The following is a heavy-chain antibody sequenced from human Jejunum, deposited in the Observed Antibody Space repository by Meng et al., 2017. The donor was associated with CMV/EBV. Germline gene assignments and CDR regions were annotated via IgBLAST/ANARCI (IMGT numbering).Heavy chain of an antibody. V-gene: IGHV3-21*01. J-gene: IGHJ6*02. CDR2: IGSISSYT. D-gene: IGHD3-3*01. CDR3: ARDRVKVFGVVTYPFHYGMDV. Sequence: MNWVRQAPGKGLEWVSSIGSISSYTYYADSVKGRFTISRDNAKNSLYLQMNSLRAEDTAVYYCARDRVKVFGVVTYPFHYGMDVWGQGTTVTVSS.